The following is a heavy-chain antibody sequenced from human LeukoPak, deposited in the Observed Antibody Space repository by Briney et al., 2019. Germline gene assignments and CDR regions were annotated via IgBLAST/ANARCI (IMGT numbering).Heavy chain of an antibody. CDR2: INHSGST. CDR3: ASSMGDTTIVNDWYFDL. D-gene: IGHD1-26*01. V-gene: IGHV4-34*01. J-gene: IGHJ2*01. CDR1: GGSFSGYY. Sequence: SETLSLTCAVYGGSFSGYYWSWIRQPPGKGLEWIGEINHSGSTNYNPSLKSRVTISVDTSKNQFSLKLSSVTAADTAVYYCASSMGDTTIVNDWYFDLWGRGTLVTVSS.